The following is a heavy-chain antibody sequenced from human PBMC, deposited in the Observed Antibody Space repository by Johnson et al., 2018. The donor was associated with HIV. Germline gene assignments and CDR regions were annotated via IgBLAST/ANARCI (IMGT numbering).Heavy chain of an antibody. CDR2: IYSGGST. Sequence: VQLVESGGGLIQPGGSLRLSCAASGFTVSSNYMSWVRQAPGKGLEWVSVIYSGGSTYYADSVKGRFTISRDNSKNTLYRQMNSLRAEDTAVYYCARRAYYYDSSGYPDAFDIWGQGTMVTVSS. D-gene: IGHD3-22*01. CDR3: ARRAYYYDSSGYPDAFDI. CDR1: GFTVSSNY. J-gene: IGHJ3*02. V-gene: IGHV3-53*01.